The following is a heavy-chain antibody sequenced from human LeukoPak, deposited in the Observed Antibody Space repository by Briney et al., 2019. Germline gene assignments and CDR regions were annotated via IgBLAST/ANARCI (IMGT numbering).Heavy chain of an antibody. J-gene: IGHJ6*03. Sequence: GGSLRLSCAASGFTFSSYEMNWVRQAPGKGLEWVSYISSSGSTIYYADSVKGRFTISRDNAKNSLYLHMNSLRAEDTAVYYCARGAGSGADYYYYYYMDVWGNGTTVTVSS. V-gene: IGHV3-48*03. CDR2: ISSSGSTI. CDR3: ARGAGSGADYYYYYYMDV. CDR1: GFTFSSYE. D-gene: IGHD1-26*01.